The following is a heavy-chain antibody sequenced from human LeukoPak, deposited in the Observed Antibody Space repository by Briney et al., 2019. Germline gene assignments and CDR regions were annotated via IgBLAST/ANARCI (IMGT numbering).Heavy chain of an antibody. CDR1: GGSISSYY. D-gene: IGHD3-3*01. CDR2: IYYSGST. Sequence: SETLSLTCTVSGGSISSYYWSWIRQPPGKGLEWIGYIYYSGSTNYNPFLKSRVTISVDTSKNQFSLKLSSVTAADTAVYYCARTYDFSYMDVWGKGTTVTVSS. CDR3: ARTYDFSYMDV. V-gene: IGHV4-59*01. J-gene: IGHJ6*03.